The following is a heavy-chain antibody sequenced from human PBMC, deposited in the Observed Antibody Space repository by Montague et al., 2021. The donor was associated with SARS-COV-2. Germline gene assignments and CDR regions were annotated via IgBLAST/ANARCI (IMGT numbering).Heavy chain of an antibody. CDR1: GDSVSGDNVS. J-gene: IGHJ3*02. CDR3: ARGDGLGLYTGYAFDI. CDR2: TYYRSRWFD. Sequence: CAISGDSVSGDNVSWNWIRQSPSRGLEWLGRTYYRSRWFDHYEVXMKGRISIKADTSKNQFSLQLDSVTPEDTAVYYCARGDGLGLYTGYAFDIWGQGTLVTVSS. D-gene: IGHD5-24*01. V-gene: IGHV6-1*01.